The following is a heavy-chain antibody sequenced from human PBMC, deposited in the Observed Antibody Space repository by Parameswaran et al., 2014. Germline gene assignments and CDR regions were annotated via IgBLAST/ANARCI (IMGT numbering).Heavy chain of an antibody. V-gene: IGHV3-23*01. CDR2: ISGSGGST. D-gene: IGHD4-17*01. Sequence: VRQMPGKGLEWVSAISGSGGSTYYADSVKGRFTISRDNSKNTLYLQMNSLRAEDTAVYYCANRDYGEDFDYWGQGTLVTVSS. CDR3: ANRDYGEDFDY. J-gene: IGHJ4*02.